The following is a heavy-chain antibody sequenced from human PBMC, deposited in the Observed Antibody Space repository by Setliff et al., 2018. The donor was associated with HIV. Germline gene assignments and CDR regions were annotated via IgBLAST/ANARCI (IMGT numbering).Heavy chain of an antibody. V-gene: IGHV4-39*07. CDR2: VSQSGTP. J-gene: IGHJ4*02. CDR1: GVSINRTDHY. CDR3: AVPGTSGTYYRVFDY. Sequence: PSETLSLTCSVSGVSINRTDHYWGWIRQSPGKRLEWIGSVSQSGTPNYNPSLESRVTISVDSSKNRVSLKLSSVTAADTAVYYCAVPGTSGTYYRVFDYWGQGVLVTVSS. D-gene: IGHD3-10*01.